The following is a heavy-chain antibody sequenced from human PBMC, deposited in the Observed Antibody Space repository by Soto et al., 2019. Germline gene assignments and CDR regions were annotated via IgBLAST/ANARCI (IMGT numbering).Heavy chain of an antibody. CDR3: ARIYGLGAFDI. CDR1: GGSISSYY. CDR2: IYYSGST. J-gene: IGHJ3*02. D-gene: IGHD3-10*01. V-gene: IGHV4-59*01. Sequence: SETLSLTCTVSGGSISSYYWSWIRQPPGKGLEWIGYIYYSGSTNYNPSLKSRVTISVDTSKNQFSLKLSSVTAADTAVYYCARIYGLGAFDIRGQGTMVTVSS.